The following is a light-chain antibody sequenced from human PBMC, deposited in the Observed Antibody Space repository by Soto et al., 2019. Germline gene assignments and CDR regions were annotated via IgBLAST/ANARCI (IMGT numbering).Light chain of an antibody. J-gene: IGKJ5*01. CDR2: DAS. CDR1: QTISSW. Sequence: DIKMTQSPSTLSGSVGDRVTITCRASQTISSWLAWYQQKPGKAPKLLIYDASALPRGVPSRFSGSGSGTDFTLTISSLQPGDFATYYCQQLNSYPITFGQGTRLEIK. CDR3: QQLNSYPIT. V-gene: IGKV1-5*01.